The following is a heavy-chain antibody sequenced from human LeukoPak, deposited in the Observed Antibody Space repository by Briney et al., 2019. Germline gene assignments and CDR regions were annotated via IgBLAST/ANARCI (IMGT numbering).Heavy chain of an antibody. D-gene: IGHD1-26*01. CDR3: ARDRSPRGSRNWFDP. J-gene: IGHJ5*02. Sequence: ASVKVSCKASGGTFSSYAISWVRQAPGQGLEWMGGIIPIFGTANYAQKFQGRVTITTDESTSTAYMELSSLRSEDTAVYYCARDRSPRGSRNWFDPWGQGTLVTVSS. CDR2: IIPIFGTA. V-gene: IGHV1-69*05. CDR1: GGTFSSYA.